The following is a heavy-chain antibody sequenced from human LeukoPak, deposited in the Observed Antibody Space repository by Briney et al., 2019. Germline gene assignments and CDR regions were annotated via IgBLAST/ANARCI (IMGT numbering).Heavy chain of an antibody. V-gene: IGHV1-8*01. Sequence: GASVTVSCKASVYTFTSYDINWVRQATGQGLEWMGWMNPNSGNTGYAQKFQGRVTMTRNTSISTAYMELSSLRSEDTAVYYRARGRSPQWLRYYYYYYMDVWGKGTTVTVSS. CDR3: ARGRSPQWLRYYYYYYMDV. CDR1: VYTFTSYD. CDR2: MNPNSGNT. J-gene: IGHJ6*03. D-gene: IGHD6-19*01.